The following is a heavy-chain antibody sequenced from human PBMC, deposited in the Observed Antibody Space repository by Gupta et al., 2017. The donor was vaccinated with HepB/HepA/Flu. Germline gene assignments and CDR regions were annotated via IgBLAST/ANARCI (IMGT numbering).Heavy chain of an antibody. CDR3: ARSQGYSTYSPFDY. CDR1: GYTFNGHY. Sequence: KTSGYTFNGHYMHWVRQAPGQGLEWVGWLNPHSGGTNYAQKFRGRVTITRDTSIRTAYLELSSLRSDDTAVYYCARSQGYSTYSPFDYWGQGTLVTVSS. V-gene: IGHV1-2*02. CDR2: LNPHSGGT. J-gene: IGHJ4*02. D-gene: IGHD4-11*01.